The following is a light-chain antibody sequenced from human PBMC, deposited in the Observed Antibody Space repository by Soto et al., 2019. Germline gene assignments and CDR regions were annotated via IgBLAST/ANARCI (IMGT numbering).Light chain of an antibody. V-gene: IGLV7-43*01. CDR2: NTA. CDR3: LIFRGGVYV. CDR1: SGAVTRGSF. J-gene: IGLJ1*01. Sequence: QAVVTQEPSLTVSPGGTLTLTCASSSGAVTRGSFPTWYQQKPGQTPRPLIYNTADKYSWTPARFSGSLLGGQAALTLSGARPEDEVEYSCLIFRGGVYVFGGRTKVTVL.